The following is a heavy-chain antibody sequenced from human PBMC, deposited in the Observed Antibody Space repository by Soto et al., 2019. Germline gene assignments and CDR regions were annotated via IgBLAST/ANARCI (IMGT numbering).Heavy chain of an antibody. J-gene: IGHJ4*02. V-gene: IGHV1-69*13. CDR1: GGSFNSYV. Sequence: SVKVSCKASGGSFNSYVIDWVRQAPGQGLEWMGGIIPIFGTANYAQTFQGRVTITADDSTSTAYMELSSLRSEDTAVYYCARGRRGDYYRLDYWGQGTLVTVSS. CDR3: ARGRRGDYYRLDY. CDR2: IIPIFGTA. D-gene: IGHD3-22*01.